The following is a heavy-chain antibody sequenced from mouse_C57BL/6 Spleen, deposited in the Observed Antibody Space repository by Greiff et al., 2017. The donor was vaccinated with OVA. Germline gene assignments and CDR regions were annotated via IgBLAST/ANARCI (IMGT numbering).Heavy chain of an antibody. D-gene: IGHD3-1*01. V-gene: IGHV7-1*01. Sequence: EVQVVESGGGLVQSGRSLRLSCATSGFTFSDFYMEWVRQAPGKGLEWIAASRNKANDYTTEYSASVKGRFIVSRDTSQSILYLQMNALRAEDTAIYYCARDSARAMDYWGQGTSVTVSS. CDR2: SRNKANDYTT. J-gene: IGHJ4*01. CDR3: ARDSARAMDY. CDR1: GFTFSDFY.